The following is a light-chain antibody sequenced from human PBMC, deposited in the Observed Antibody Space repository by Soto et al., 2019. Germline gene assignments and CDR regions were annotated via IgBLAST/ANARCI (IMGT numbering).Light chain of an antibody. CDR3: QQFIDGWT. J-gene: IGKJ1*01. CDR2: DAS. CDR1: QSINNR. V-gene: IGKV1-5*01. Sequence: IQMTQSPSTLSASIGDRVTITCRASQSINNRLAWYQQMPGKAPNLLIYDASTLESGVPSRFRGSGSETEFTLTSSGLQPDDFANYYCQQFIDGWTFGQGTKVEIK.